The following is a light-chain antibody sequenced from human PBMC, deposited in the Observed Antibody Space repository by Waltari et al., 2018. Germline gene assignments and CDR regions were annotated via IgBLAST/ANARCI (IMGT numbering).Light chain of an antibody. V-gene: IGKV1-5*03. CDR2: KAS. J-gene: IGKJ1*01. CDR1: GTIISW. CDR3: QQFNAFPWT. Sequence: DIQMTQPPSSLSAPAGERVTITCRASGTIISWLAWYQQKPGKAPKLLIYKASTLESGVPSRFSGSGSGTEFTLTITSLQPGDFATYYCQQFNAFPWTFGHGTQVEIK.